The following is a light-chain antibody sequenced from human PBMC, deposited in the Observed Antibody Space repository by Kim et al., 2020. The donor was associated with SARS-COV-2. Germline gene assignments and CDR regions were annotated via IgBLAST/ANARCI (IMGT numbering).Light chain of an antibody. Sequence: VSPGGRATLSCRGRQSSSSIVAWYQQTAGPARRLVFYGASRRAASIPGWFSGSGSGTEFTLTISSLQSDDVAVYYRQQNNNRPLTFGGGTKVDIK. CDR1: QSSSSI. CDR2: GAS. CDR3: QQNNNRPLT. V-gene: IGKV3D-15*01. J-gene: IGKJ4*02.